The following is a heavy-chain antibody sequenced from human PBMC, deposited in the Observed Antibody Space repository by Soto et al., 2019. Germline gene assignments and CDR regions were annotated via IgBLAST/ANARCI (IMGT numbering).Heavy chain of an antibody. D-gene: IGHD2-2*01. CDR2: IYGNNGDS. V-gene: IGHV1-3*01. Sequence: ASVKVCWKTGGYTFTHYAMHGLLQSPGQRPEWMGWIYGNNGDSKYAQKFQGRVTITRDTSATTGYMELSSLTSEDTAVYYCARDGWMTMRHFHFWGQGTMVTVSS. CDR1: GYTFTHYA. J-gene: IGHJ3*01. CDR3: ARDGWMTMRHFHF.